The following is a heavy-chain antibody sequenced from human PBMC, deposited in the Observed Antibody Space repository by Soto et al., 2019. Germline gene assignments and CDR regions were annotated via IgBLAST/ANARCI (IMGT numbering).Heavy chain of an antibody. J-gene: IGHJ1*01. CDR2: IHTGGTT. Sequence: SETLSLTCTVSGGSISCFYWNWFRQPAGKGLEWIGRIHTGGTTNYKPSLRSRVTMSVDTSKNQFSLKLTSVTAADTAVYYCARISGGPIRWGQGTLVTVSS. CDR1: GGSISCFY. V-gene: IGHV4-4*07. CDR3: ARISGGPIR.